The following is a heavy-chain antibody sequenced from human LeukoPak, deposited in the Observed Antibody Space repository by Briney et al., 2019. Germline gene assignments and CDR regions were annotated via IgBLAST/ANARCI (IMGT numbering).Heavy chain of an antibody. CDR3: ARDSYYYDSSGYYYVEYYFDY. CDR2: IYYSGST. J-gene: IGHJ4*02. V-gene: IGHV4-61*08. D-gene: IGHD3-22*01. CDR1: GGSISSGGYY. Sequence: PSETLSLTCTVSGGSISSGGYYWSWIRQHPGKGLEWIGYIYYSGSTNYNPSLKSRVTISVDTSKNQFSLKLSSVTAADTAVYYCARDSYYYDSSGYYYVEYYFDYWGQGTLVTVSS.